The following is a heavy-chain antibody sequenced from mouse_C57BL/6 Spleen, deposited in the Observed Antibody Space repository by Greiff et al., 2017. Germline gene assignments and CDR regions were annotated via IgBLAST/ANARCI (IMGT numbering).Heavy chain of an antibody. V-gene: IGHV1-15*01. Sequence: QVQLQQSGAELVKPGASVTLSCKASGYTFTDHEMHWVKQTPVHGLEWIGAIDPGDGGTDYNQKFKGKAILTADKSSSTAYMELNSLTSEDSAVYFCARDYYGIRYYALDYWGQGTSVTVSS. D-gene: IGHD1-1*01. CDR1: GYTFTDHE. J-gene: IGHJ4*01. CDR2: IDPGDGGT. CDR3: ARDYYGIRYYALDY.